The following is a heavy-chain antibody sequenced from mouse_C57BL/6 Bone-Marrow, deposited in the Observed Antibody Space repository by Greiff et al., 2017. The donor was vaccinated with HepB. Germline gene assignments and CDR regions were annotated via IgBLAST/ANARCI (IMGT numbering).Heavy chain of an antibody. V-gene: IGHV1-52*01. J-gene: IGHJ1*03. Sequence: VQLQQPGAELVRPASSVKLSCKASGYTFTSYWMHWVKQRPIQGLEWIGNIDPSDSETHYNQKFKDKATLTVDKSSSTAYMQLSSLTSEDSAVYYCARRGYDYDVWWYFDVWGTGTTVTVSS. D-gene: IGHD2-4*01. CDR3: ARRGYDYDVWWYFDV. CDR2: IDPSDSET. CDR1: GYTFTSYW.